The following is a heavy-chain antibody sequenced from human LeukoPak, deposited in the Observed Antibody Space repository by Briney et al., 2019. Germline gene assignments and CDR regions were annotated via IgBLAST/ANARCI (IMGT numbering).Heavy chain of an antibody. D-gene: IGHD4-17*01. CDR3: ARDRNDYGNAFDI. Sequence: ASVNVSCKASGYTFTSYDLNWVRQATGQGLEWMGWMNPSSGNTGYVQKLQGRVTMTRNTSISTAYMELSSLRSEDTAVYYCARDRNDYGNAFDIWGQGTMVTVSS. CDR1: GYTFTSYD. V-gene: IGHV1-8*01. CDR2: MNPSSGNT. J-gene: IGHJ3*02.